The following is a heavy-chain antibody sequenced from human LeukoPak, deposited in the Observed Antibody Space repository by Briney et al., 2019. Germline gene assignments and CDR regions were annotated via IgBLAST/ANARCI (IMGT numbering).Heavy chain of an antibody. D-gene: IGHD3-10*01. Sequence: LSGGALRLSFAAYGFTFSNYWMSWVRQAPGKGLELVANIKEDGSEKYYVDSVKGRFTISRDNAKNSLYLQMNSLRAEDTAVYYCARTIRGYWGQGTLVTVSS. CDR2: IKEDGSEK. V-gene: IGHV3-7*01. CDR1: GFTFSNYW. CDR3: ARTIRGY. J-gene: IGHJ4*02.